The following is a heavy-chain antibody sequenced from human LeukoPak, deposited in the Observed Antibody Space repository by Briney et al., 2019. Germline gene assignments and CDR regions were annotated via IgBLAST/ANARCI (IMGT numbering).Heavy chain of an antibody. V-gene: IGHV4-39*01. CDR3: ARQRYYGSGSYSLNWFDP. CDR1: GGSISSSSYY. CDR2: IYYSETT. D-gene: IGHD3-10*01. Sequence: NPSETLSLTCTVSGGSISSSSYYWGWIRQPPGKGLEWIGSIYYSETTYYNPSLKSRVTISVGTSKNQFSLRLSSVTAADTAVYYCARQRYYGSGSYSLNWFDPWGQGTLVTVSS. J-gene: IGHJ5*02.